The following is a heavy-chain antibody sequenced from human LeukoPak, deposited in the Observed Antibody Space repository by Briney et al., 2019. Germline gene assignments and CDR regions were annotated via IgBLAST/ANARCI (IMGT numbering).Heavy chain of an antibody. D-gene: IGHD3-3*01. CDR1: GFTFRSSG. Sequence: LSYAXXGFTFRSSGMHWVRQPPGKGLEWVAVIYYDGSNKLYADSVKGRFTISRDNSKNMVYLQMNSLRADDTAVYYCARDRPRFVDYWGQGTLVTVSS. CDR2: IYYDGSNK. CDR3: ARDRPRFVDY. J-gene: IGHJ4*02. V-gene: IGHV3-33*01.